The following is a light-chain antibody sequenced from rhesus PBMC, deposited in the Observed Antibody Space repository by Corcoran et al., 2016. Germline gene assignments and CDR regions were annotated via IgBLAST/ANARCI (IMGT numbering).Light chain of an antibody. CDR2: HAN. CDR1: PGISSS. CDR3: QQYNSLFRT. J-gene: IGKJ1*01. Sequence: IQMTQSPSSLSASVGDRVTITCRASPGISSSLNWYQQKPGKAPMLLNYHANRLESGVQSRFSGSGSGTEFNLTISSLQPDDFATYYCQQYNSLFRTFGQGTKVEIK. V-gene: IGKV1-32*01.